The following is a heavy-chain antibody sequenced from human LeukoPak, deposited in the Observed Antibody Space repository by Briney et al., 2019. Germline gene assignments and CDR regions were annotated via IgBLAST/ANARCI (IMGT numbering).Heavy chain of an antibody. V-gene: IGHV3-23*01. CDR3: ATPPKEYASNWYTWAFVY. CDR1: GFTFSRYA. CDR2: VRDSGGPT. Sequence: GGTLRLSCATSGFTFSRYAMSWVRHIPGRGLEWISTVRDSGGPTSYADSVKARFTISRDNSKNTLYLQMLGLRAEATAVDFYATPPKEYASNWYTWAFVYWGQGTLVTVSS. D-gene: IGHD6-13*01. J-gene: IGHJ4*02.